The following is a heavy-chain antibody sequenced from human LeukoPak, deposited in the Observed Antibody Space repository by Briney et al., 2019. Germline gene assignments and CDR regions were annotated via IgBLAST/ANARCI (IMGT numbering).Heavy chain of an antibody. D-gene: IGHD3-10*01. CDR2: IKKDGSEK. Sequence: GGSLRLSSAASGLPFSTYSMSWVRQAPGKGLEWVASIKKDGSEKYYVDSVKGRFTISRDNAKNSLYLQMNSLRAEDTAVYYCASQSSGLFAYWGQGTLVTVSS. CDR3: ASQSSGLFAY. V-gene: IGHV3-7*05. CDR1: GLPFSTYS. J-gene: IGHJ4*02.